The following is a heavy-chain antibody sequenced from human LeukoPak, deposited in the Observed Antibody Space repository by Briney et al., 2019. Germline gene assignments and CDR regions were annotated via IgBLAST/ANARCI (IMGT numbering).Heavy chain of an antibody. CDR1: GGSISSSSYY. CDR3: ARRDRKVGATSFDY. V-gene: IGHV4-39*01. J-gene: IGHJ4*02. CDR2: IYYSGST. D-gene: IGHD1-26*01. Sequence: SSETLSLTCTVSGGSISSSSYYWGWIRQPPGKGLEWIGSIYYSGSTYYNPSLKSRVTISVDTSKNQFSLKLSSVTAADTAVYYCARRDRKVGATSFDYCGQGTLVTVSS.